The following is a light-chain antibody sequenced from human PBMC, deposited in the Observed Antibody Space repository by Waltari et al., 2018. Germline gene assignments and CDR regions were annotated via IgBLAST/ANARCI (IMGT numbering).Light chain of an antibody. CDR3: SSYAGSNKYVL. V-gene: IGLV2-8*01. CDR2: EVT. CDR1: SSDVGGYNS. Sequence: QSALTQPPSASGSPGQSVTISCTGTSSDVGGYNSVSWYQQHPGKAPKLMIYEVTKRPSGGPDSCYGSKSGNTASLTVSGLQAEDEAGYYCSSYAGSNKYVLFGGGTKLTVL. J-gene: IGLJ2*01.